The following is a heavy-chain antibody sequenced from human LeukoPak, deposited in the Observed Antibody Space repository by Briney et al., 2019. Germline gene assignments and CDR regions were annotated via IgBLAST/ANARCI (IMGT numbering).Heavy chain of an antibody. V-gene: IGHV4-34*01. J-gene: IGHJ2*01. CDR2: INHSGST. CDR1: GGSFSGYY. D-gene: IGHD3-22*01. CDR3: ARAARQGFTMIVVPFFYFDL. Sequence: PETLSLTCAVYGGSFSGYYWSWIRQHPKRGLEWVGYINHSGSTYYNPSLGSRVTMSVDTSKNQFSLKLSSVTAADSAVYYCARAARQGFTMIVVPFFYFDLWGRGTLVTVSS.